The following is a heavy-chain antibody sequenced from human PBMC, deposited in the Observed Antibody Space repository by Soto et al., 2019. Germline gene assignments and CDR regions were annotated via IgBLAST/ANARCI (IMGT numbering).Heavy chain of an antibody. Sequence: GGSLRLSCAASGFTFSSYGMHWVRQAPGKGLEWVAVISYDGSNKYYADSVKGRFTISRDNSKNTLYLQMNSLRAEDTAVYYCAKLRQRELRGKGPFDYWGQGTLVTVSS. CDR1: GFTFSSYG. CDR3: AKLRQRELRGKGPFDY. J-gene: IGHJ4*02. CDR2: ISYDGSNK. V-gene: IGHV3-30*18. D-gene: IGHD1-7*01.